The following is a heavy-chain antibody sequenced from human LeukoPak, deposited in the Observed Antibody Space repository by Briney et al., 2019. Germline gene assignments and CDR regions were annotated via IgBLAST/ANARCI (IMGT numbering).Heavy chain of an antibody. CDR2: IKQDGSEK. CDR3: AKDLAVTMVRGEDTVFDY. D-gene: IGHD3-10*01. V-gene: IGHV3-7*03. J-gene: IGHJ4*02. CDR1: GFTFSSYW. Sequence: SGGSLRLSCAASGFTFSSYWLTWVRQAPGKGLEWVANIKQDGSEKFYVDSVKGRFTISRDSAKNSLYLQMNSLRAEDTAVYYCAKDLAVTMVRGEDTVFDYRGQGTLVTVSS.